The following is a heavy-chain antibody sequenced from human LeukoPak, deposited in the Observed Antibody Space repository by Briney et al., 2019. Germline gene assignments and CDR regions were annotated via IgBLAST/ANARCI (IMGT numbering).Heavy chain of an antibody. J-gene: IGHJ4*02. Sequence: GGSLRLSCAASGFTFSGSGTHWVRQAPGKGLEWVAFIRSDGSDKYYADSVKGRFIISRDNSKNTLYLQMNSLRAEDTAVYHCAKDSRNLPFDYWGQGTLVTVSS. D-gene: IGHD1-14*01. CDR2: IRSDGSDK. V-gene: IGHV3-30*02. CDR1: GFTFSGSG. CDR3: AKDSRNLPFDY.